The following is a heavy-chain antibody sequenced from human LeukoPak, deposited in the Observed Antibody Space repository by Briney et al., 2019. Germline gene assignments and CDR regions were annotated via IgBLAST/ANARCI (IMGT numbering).Heavy chain of an antibody. J-gene: IGHJ6*03. CDR3: ARASPWYYDFWSGYYAPYYMDV. D-gene: IGHD3-3*01. Sequence: PSGTLSLTCAVYGGSFSGYYWSWIRQPPGKGLEWIGEINHSGSTNYNPSLKSRVTISVDTSKNQFSLKLSSVTAADTAVYYCARASPWYYDFWSGYYAPYYMDVWGKGTTVTVSS. CDR1: GGSFSGYY. CDR2: INHSGST. V-gene: IGHV4-34*01.